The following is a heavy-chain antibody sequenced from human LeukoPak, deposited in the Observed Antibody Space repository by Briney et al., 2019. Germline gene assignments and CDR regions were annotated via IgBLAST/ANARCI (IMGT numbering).Heavy chain of an antibody. CDR2: ISGNGGAT. CDR3: ARVYDSSALDY. J-gene: IGHJ4*02. V-gene: IGHV3-23*01. CDR1: GFTFSSYA. Sequence: GGSLRLSCAASGFTFSSYAMSWVRQAPGMGLEWVSTISGNGGATYYADSVKGRFTISRDNSKNSLYLQMNSLRAEDTAVYYCARVYDSSALDYWGQGTLVTVSS. D-gene: IGHD3-22*01.